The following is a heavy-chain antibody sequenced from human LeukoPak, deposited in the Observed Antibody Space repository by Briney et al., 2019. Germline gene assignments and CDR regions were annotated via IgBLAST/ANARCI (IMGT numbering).Heavy chain of an antibody. D-gene: IGHD5-12*01. Sequence: PGGSLRLSCAASGFTFSSDAMSWVRQAPGKGLEWLSAISGSGGSTYYADSVKGRFTISRDNSKNTLYLQMNSLRAEDTAVYYCVKDRTLQDSGYDHYFYYGMDVWGQGTTVTVSS. J-gene: IGHJ6*02. V-gene: IGHV3-23*01. CDR3: VKDRTLQDSGYDHYFYYGMDV. CDR2: ISGSGGST. CDR1: GFTFSSDA.